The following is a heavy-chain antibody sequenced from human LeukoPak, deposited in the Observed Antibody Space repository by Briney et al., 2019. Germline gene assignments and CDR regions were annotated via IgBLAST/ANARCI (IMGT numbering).Heavy chain of an antibody. CDR1: GGSISSATYY. J-gene: IGHJ4*02. Sequence: SETLSLTCTVSGGSISSATYYWNWIRQPAGKGLEWIGRIYTSGSTNYNPSLKSRVTISVDTSKNQFSLKLTSVTAADTAVYYCARGVRGYSSSWYVPQNLWFDYWGQGTLVTVSS. V-gene: IGHV4-61*02. D-gene: IGHD6-13*01. CDR2: IYTSGST. CDR3: ARGVRGYSSSWYVPQNLWFDY.